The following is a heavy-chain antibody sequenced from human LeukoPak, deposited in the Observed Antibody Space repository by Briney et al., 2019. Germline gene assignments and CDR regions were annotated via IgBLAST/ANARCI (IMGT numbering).Heavy chain of an antibody. J-gene: IGHJ5*02. V-gene: IGHV4-30-2*01. CDR1: GGSISSGGYS. CDR3: ARAGWAMWFDP. D-gene: IGHD1-26*01. CDR2: IYHSGST. Sequence: SETLSLTCAVSGGSISSGGYSWSWIRQPPGQGLEWIGYIYHSGSTYYNPSLKSRVTISVDRSKNQFSLKLSSVTAADTAVYYCARAGWAMWFDPWGQGTLVTVSS.